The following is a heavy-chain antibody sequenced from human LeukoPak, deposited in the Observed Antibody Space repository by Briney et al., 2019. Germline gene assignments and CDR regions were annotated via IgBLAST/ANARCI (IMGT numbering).Heavy chain of an antibody. V-gene: IGHV1-69*05. CDR3: ARGASDTAMDYFDY. J-gene: IGHJ4*02. CDR1: GGTFSSYA. Sequence: ASVKVSCKASGGTFSSYAISWVRQAPGQGLEWMGGIIPIFGTANYAQKIQGRVTITTDESTSTAYMELSSLRSEDTAVYYCARGASDTAMDYFDYWGQGTLVTVSS. CDR2: IIPIFGTA. D-gene: IGHD5-18*01.